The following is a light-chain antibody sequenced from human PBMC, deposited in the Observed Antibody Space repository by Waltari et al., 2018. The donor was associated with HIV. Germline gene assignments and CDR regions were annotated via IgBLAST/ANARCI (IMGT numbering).Light chain of an antibody. CDR3: QQYYSFPVT. CDR1: QSVLYTSDNKNN. CDR2: WAS. V-gene: IGKV4-1*01. Sequence: IAMTQSPDSLAVSLGERATIKCKSRQSVLYTSDNKNNVAWYQQKPGQPPKLLIYWASTRESAVPDRFSGSGSGTDFTLTISNLQAEDVAVYYCQQYYSFPVTFGGGTRVELK. J-gene: IGKJ4*01.